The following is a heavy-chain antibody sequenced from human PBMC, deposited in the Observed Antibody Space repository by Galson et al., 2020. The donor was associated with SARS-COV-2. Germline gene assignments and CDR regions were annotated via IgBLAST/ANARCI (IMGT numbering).Heavy chain of an antibody. CDR1: GFTFSSYA. CDR3: ARDHVGGYSYIFDY. V-gene: IGHV3-30-3*01. CDR2: ISYDGSNK. D-gene: IGHD5-18*01. J-gene: IGHJ4*02. Sequence: GEPLKISCAAPGFTFSSYAMHWVRQAPGKGLEWVAVISYDGSNKYYADSVKGRFTISRDNSKNTLYLQMNSLRAEDTAVYYCARDHVGGYSYIFDYWGQGTLVTVSS.